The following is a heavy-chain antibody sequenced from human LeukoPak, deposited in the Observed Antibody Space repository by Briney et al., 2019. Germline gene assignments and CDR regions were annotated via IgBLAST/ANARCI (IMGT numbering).Heavy chain of an antibody. CDR2: INHSGST. Sequence: PSETLPLTCAVYGGSFSGYYWSWIRQPPGKGLEWIGEINHSGSTNYNPSLKSRVTISVDTSKNQFSLKLSSVTAADTAVYYCARLAWTMVRGVVTNWFDPWGQGTLVTVSS. D-gene: IGHD3-10*01. CDR3: ARLAWTMVRGVVTNWFDP. J-gene: IGHJ5*02. V-gene: IGHV4-34*01. CDR1: GGSFSGYY.